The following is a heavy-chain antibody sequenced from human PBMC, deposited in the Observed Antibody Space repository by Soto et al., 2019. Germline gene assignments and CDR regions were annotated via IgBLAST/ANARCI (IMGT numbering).Heavy chain of an antibody. D-gene: IGHD3-3*01. CDR3: ARGHADFWSGYHLFDP. CDR1: GYIFTTTA. V-gene: IGHV1-3*04. J-gene: IGHJ5*02. CDR2: MYTGTGNT. Sequence: ASVKVSCKASGYIFTTTAIHWVRQAPGQRLEWMGWMYTGTGNTKYSEKFQGRVTISRGTSASTAYLELSSLRSEDTAVYYCARGHADFWSGYHLFDPWGQGTLVTVSS.